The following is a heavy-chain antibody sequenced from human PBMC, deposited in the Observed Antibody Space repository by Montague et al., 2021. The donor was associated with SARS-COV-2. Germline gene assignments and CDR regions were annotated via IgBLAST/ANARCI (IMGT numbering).Heavy chain of an antibody. D-gene: IGHD3-10*01. CDR1: GFTLNEFA. V-gene: IGHV3-23*03. CDR3: AKTPYGSSQKGFDH. CDR2: IYSFGLT. Sequence: SLRLSCAASGFTLNEFAVTWVRQAPGKGLEWVSLIYSFGLTFYSDSVKGRFIISRDVSKNTLYLEMSSLRAEDTAVYYCAKTPYGSSQKGFDHWGQGTLVTVSS. J-gene: IGHJ4*02.